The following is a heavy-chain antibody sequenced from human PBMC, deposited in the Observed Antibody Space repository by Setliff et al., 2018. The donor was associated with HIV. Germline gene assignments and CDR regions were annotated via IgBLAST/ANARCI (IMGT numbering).Heavy chain of an antibody. CDR1: GYPFTTYG. CDR2: ISAYNAKT. Sequence: ASVKVSCKASGYPFTTYGITWVRQAPGQGLEWMGWISAYNAKTNYAQKLQGRVTMTTDKSTTTVYMELRSLRSDDTAVYYCARAVTGHNYDSSGNTGEVTFDIWGQGTMVTVSS. CDR3: ARAVTGHNYDSSGNTGEVTFDI. V-gene: IGHV1-18*01. J-gene: IGHJ3*02. D-gene: IGHD3-22*01.